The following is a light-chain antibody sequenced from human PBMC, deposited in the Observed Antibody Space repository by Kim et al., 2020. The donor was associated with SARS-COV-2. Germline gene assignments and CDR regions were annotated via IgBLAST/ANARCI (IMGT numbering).Light chain of an antibody. Sequence: RVTISCTGGSTNIGAGYDVDCYQQLPGTAPKHLIYGNSNRPSGVPDRFSGSTSGASASLAITGLQAEDEADYYCQSYDSSMSGYVFGTGTKVTVL. V-gene: IGLV1-40*03. CDR2: GNS. CDR1: STNIGAGYD. CDR3: QSYDSSMSGYV. J-gene: IGLJ1*01.